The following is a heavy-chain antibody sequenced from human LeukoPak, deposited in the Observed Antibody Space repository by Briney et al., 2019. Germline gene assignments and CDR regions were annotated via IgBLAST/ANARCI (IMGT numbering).Heavy chain of an antibody. CDR2: IYYSGST. CDR3: ARGGVATKFDY. J-gene: IGHJ4*02. Sequence: SQTLSLTCTVSGGSISSGDYYWSWIRQPPGKGLEWIGYIYYSGSTYYNPSLKSRVTISVDTSKNQFSQKLSSVTAADTAVYYCARGGVATKFDYWGQGTLVTVSS. D-gene: IGHD5-12*01. CDR1: GGSISSGDYY. V-gene: IGHV4-30-4*01.